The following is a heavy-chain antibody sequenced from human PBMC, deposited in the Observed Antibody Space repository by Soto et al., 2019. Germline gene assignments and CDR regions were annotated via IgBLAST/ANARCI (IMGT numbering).Heavy chain of an antibody. Sequence: EVQLLESGGGLVQPGGSLRLSCAASGLIFANYAMSWVRQAPGKGLEWVSHISGGGGSTYYADSVKGRFTISRDNSKNTLYLQMTSLKAEDTAVYYCAKESPGYSSSPIDYWGQGTLVTVSS. CDR3: AKESPGYSSSPIDY. J-gene: IGHJ4*02. CDR1: GLIFANYA. V-gene: IGHV3-23*01. CDR2: ISGGGGST. D-gene: IGHD6-6*01.